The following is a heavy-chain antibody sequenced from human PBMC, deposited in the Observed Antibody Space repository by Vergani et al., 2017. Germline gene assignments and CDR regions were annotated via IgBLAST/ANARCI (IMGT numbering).Heavy chain of an antibody. V-gene: IGHV3-23*01. CDR3: AKDLRYSSSSKADAFDI. CDR2: ISGSGGST. D-gene: IGHD6-13*01. CDR1: GFTFSSYA. J-gene: IGHJ3*02. Sequence: EVQLLESGGGLVQPGGSLRLSCAASGFTFSSYAMSWVRQAPGKGLEWVSAISGSGGSTYYADSVKGRFTISRDNSKNTLYLQMNSLRAEDTAVYYCAKDLRYSSSSKADAFDIWGQGTMVTVSS.